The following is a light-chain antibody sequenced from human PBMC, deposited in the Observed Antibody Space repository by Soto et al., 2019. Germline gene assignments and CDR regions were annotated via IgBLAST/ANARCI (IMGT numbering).Light chain of an antibody. CDR2: WAT. Sequence: DIVVTQFPESLTVSPGERATIYCRSSQSLLYSSNNQHYISWYQQKPGQPPKLLITWATARERGVPERFRGSGSGADFTLNIDNLQAEDVATYFWHQYYGIPWTFGQGTKV. V-gene: IGKV4-1*01. CDR3: HQYYGIPWT. CDR1: QSLLYSSNNQHY. J-gene: IGKJ1*01.